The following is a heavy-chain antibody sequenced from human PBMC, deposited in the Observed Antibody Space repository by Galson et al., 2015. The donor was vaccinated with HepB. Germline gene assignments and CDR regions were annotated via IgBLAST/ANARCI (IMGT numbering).Heavy chain of an antibody. Sequence: SVKVSCKASGGTFSSHAISWVRQAPGQGLEWMGGIIPIFGTANYAQKFQGRVTITEDKFTSTAYMQVTRLTDEDTAIYYCASYFGSGSPDCLHFRGLGTMVTVSS. CDR2: IIPIFGTA. V-gene: IGHV1-69*06. CDR3: ASYFGSGSPDCLHF. D-gene: IGHD3-10*01. J-gene: IGHJ3*01. CDR1: GGTFSSHA.